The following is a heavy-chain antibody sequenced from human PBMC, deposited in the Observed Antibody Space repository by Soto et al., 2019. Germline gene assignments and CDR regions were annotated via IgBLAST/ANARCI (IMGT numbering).Heavy chain of an antibody. V-gene: IGHV3-23*01. D-gene: IGHD3-3*01. J-gene: IGHJ6*03. CDR3: AKEQAVGLVWLFEPHYYYYYYMDV. CDR2: ISGSGGST. CDR1: GVTFSSYA. Sequence: EVQLLESGGGLVQPGGSLRLSCAASGVTFSSYAMSWVRQAPGKGLEWVSAISGSGGSTYYADSVKGRFTISRDNSKNTLYLQMNSLRAEDTAVYYCAKEQAVGLVWLFEPHYYYYYYMDVWGKGTTVTVSS.